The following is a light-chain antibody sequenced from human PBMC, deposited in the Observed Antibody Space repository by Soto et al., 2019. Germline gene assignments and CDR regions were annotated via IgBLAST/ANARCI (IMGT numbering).Light chain of an antibody. CDR2: STN. CDR3: ATWDDSLNGVV. V-gene: IGLV1-44*01. J-gene: IGLJ2*01. Sequence: QPVLTQPPSASGTPGQRVTISCSGSSSNIGGNIINWYQHLPGTAPKLLIYSTNERPSGVPDRFSGSKSGTSASLAISGLQSEDEADYYCATWDDSLNGVVLGGGTKLTVL. CDR1: SSNIGGNI.